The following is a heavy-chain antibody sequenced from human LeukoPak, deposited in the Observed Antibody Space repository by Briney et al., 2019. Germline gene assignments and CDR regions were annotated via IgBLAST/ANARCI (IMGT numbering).Heavy chain of an antibody. D-gene: IGHD5-24*01. V-gene: IGHV3-21*01. CDR3: ARGVRDGYNSPFDY. J-gene: IGHJ4*02. CDR2: ISSSSSYI. Sequence: GGSLRPSCAASGFTFSSYSMNWVRQAPGKGLEWVSSISSSSSYIYYADSVKGRFTISRDNAKNSLYLQMNSLRAEDTAVYYCARGVRDGYNSPFDYWGQGTLVTVSS. CDR1: GFTFSSYS.